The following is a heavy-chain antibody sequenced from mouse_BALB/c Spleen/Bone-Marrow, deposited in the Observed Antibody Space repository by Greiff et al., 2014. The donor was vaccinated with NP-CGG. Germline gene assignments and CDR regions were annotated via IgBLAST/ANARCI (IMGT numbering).Heavy chain of an antibody. CDR1: GYTFTSYI. V-gene: IGHV1-14*01. J-gene: IGHJ1*01. CDR2: INPYNDGT. Sequence: EVQLQQSGPELVEPGASVKMSCKASGYTFTSYIMHWVKQKPGQGLEWIGYINPYNDGTKYNEKFKGKATLTSDKSSSTAYMELSSLTSEDSAVYYCARPATYYGNFYWYFDVWGAGTTVTVSS. CDR3: ARPATYYGNFYWYFDV. D-gene: IGHD2-10*01.